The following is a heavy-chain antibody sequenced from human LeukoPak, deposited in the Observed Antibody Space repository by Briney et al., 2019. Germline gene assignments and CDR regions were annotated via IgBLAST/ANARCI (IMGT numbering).Heavy chain of an antibody. CDR3: ARDLVRFGGWYDY. CDR1: GFTFSSYA. D-gene: IGHD6-19*01. Sequence: GGALRLSCAASGFTFSSYAMGWVRQAPGGGLGCVSTIGGNGDGGTTYYADSVKGRFTISRDNSKNTLYLQMNSLRAEDTAIYYCARDLVRFGGWYDYWGQGTLVTVSS. CDR2: IGGNGDGGTT. V-gene: IGHV3-23*01. J-gene: IGHJ4*02.